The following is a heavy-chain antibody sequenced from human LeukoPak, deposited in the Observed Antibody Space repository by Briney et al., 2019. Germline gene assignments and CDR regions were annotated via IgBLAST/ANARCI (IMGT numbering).Heavy chain of an antibody. Sequence: ASVKVSCKASGYTFTSYGISWVRQAPGQGLEWMGWISAYNGNRNYAQKFQGRVTMTTHTSTSTAYMELRSLRSDDTAVYYCARERYYDSSGYPSYFDYWGQGTLVTVSS. CDR3: ARERYYDSSGYPSYFDY. CDR2: ISAYNGNR. D-gene: IGHD3-22*01. CDR1: GYTFTSYG. J-gene: IGHJ4*02. V-gene: IGHV1-18*01.